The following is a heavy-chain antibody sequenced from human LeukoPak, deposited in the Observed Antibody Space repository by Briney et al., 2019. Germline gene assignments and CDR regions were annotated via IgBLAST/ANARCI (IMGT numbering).Heavy chain of an antibody. J-gene: IGHJ4*02. V-gene: IGHV3-7*01. Sequence: GGSLRLSCAASGFTFSNAWMSWVRQAPGKGLEWVADIKQDGSEKYYVGSAKGRFTISRDNAKNSLYLQMNSLRAEDTAMYYCARDWVGYCSGGSCYRGFDYWGQGTLVTVSS. CDR3: ARDWVGYCSGGSCYRGFDY. D-gene: IGHD2-15*01. CDR2: IKQDGSEK. CDR1: GFTFSNAW.